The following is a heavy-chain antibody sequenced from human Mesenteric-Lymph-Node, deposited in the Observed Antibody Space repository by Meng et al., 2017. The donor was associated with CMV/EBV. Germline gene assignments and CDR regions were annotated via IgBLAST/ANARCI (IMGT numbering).Heavy chain of an antibody. D-gene: IGHD3-3*01. Sequence: GGSLRLSCKGSGYSFTNYWIGWVRQMPGKGLEWMGMIYPGDSDTIYRPSFQGQVTITADKSISTGYLQWSSLKASDTAMYYCARHETALTRYDFWSEDYVALNYHGMDAWGQGTSVTVSS. CDR2: IYPGDSDT. J-gene: IGHJ6*02. V-gene: IGHV5-51*01. CDR1: GYSFTNYW. CDR3: ARHETALTRYDFWSEDYVALNYHGMDA.